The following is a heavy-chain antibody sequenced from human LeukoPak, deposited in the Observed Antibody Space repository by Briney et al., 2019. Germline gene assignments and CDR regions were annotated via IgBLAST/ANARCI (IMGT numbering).Heavy chain of an antibody. Sequence: PGRSLRLSCAASGFTFSSYGMHWVRQAPGKGLEWVAVISYDGSNKYYADSVKGRFTISRDNSKNTLYLQMNSLRAEDTAVYYCAKAGGSGCYGPDYWGQGTLVTVSS. V-gene: IGHV3-30*18. CDR1: GFTFSSYG. CDR2: ISYDGSNK. CDR3: AKAGGSGCYGPDY. D-gene: IGHD3-10*01. J-gene: IGHJ4*02.